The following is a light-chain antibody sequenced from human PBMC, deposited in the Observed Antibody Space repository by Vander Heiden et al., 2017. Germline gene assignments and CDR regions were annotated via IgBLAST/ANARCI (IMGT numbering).Light chain of an antibody. Sequence: DIQMTQSPSSLSASVGDRVTITCQASQDISNYLNWYQPKPGKAPKLLIYDASYLETGVPSRFSGSGSGTDFTFTISSLQPEDIATYYCQQYDNLPWTFGPGTKVXIK. J-gene: IGKJ3*01. CDR2: DAS. CDR1: QDISNY. CDR3: QQYDNLPWT. V-gene: IGKV1-33*01.